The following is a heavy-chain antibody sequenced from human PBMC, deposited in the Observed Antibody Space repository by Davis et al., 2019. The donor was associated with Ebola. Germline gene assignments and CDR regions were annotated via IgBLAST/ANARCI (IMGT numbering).Heavy chain of an antibody. CDR2: IYYSGST. V-gene: IGHV4-59*01. CDR1: GGSISSYY. Sequence: MPSETLSLTCTVSGGSISSYYWSWIRQPPGKGLEWIGYIYYSGSTNYNPSLKSRVTISVDTSKNQFSLKLSSVTAADTAVYYCARDFNGGADAFDVWGQGTMVTVSS. J-gene: IGHJ3*01. D-gene: IGHD3-16*01. CDR3: ARDFNGGADAFDV.